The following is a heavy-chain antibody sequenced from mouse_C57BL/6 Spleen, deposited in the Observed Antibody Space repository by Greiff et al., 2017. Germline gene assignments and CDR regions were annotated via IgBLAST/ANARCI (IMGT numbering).Heavy chain of an antibody. CDR3: AGSNYGFDY. V-gene: IGHV1-19*01. D-gene: IGHD2-5*01. J-gene: IGHJ2*01. Sequence: EVKLMESGPVLVKPGASVKMSCKASGYTFTDYYMNWVKQSHGKSLEWIGVINPYNGGTSYNQKFKGKATLTVDKSSSTAYMELNSLTSEDSAVYYCAGSNYGFDYWGQGTTLTVSS. CDR2: INPYNGGT. CDR1: GYTFTDYY.